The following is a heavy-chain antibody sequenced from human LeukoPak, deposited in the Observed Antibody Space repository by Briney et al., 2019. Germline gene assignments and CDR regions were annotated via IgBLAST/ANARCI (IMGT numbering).Heavy chain of an antibody. Sequence: SETLSLTCTVSGGSISSYYWGWIRQPPGKGLEWIGSIYYSGSTYYNPSLKSRVTISVDTSKNQFSLKLSSVTAADTAVYYCARLRDDAFDIWGQGTMVTVSS. D-gene: IGHD5-24*01. CDR2: IYYSGST. CDR1: GGSISSYY. CDR3: ARLRDDAFDI. V-gene: IGHV4-39*01. J-gene: IGHJ3*02.